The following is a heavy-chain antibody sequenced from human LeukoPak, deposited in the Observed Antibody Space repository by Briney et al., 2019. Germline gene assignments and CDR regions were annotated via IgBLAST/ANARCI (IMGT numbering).Heavy chain of an antibody. Sequence: SETLSLTCTVSGGSISGYYWSWISQPPGKGLEWIGCISYSGSTKYNPSLKSRVSISLDTSKKQFSLHLSSVTAADTAVYYCVRDFDAWSAIDIWGQGTMVTVSS. D-gene: IGHD3-3*01. CDR3: VRDFDAWSAIDI. J-gene: IGHJ3*02. CDR1: GGSISGYY. CDR2: ISYSGST. V-gene: IGHV4-59*01.